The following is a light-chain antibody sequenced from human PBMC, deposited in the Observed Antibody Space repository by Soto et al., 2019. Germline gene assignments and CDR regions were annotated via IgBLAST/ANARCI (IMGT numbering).Light chain of an antibody. CDR2: EVS. CDR3: SSYTSSNTLGV. CDR1: SSDVGGYNY. J-gene: IGLJ2*01. Sequence: QSVLTQPASVSGSPGQSITISCTGTSSDVGGYNYVSWYQQHPGKAPKLMIYEVSNRPSGVSNRFSGSKSGNTASLTISGLQAEDEADYYCSSYTSSNTLGVFGGGPTLTVL. V-gene: IGLV2-14*01.